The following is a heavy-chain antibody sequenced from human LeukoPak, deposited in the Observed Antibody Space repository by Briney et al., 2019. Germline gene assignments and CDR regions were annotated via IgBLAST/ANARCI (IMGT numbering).Heavy chain of an antibody. D-gene: IGHD6-6*01. Sequence: GGSLRLSRAASGFTFSSYAMSWVRQAPGKGLEWVSAISGSGGGTYYADSVKGRLTISRDNSKNTLYLQMNSLRAEDTAVYYCAKTSSIAARAGQFDYWGQGTLVTVSS. CDR2: ISGSGGGT. CDR1: GFTFSSYA. V-gene: IGHV3-23*01. CDR3: AKTSSIAARAGQFDY. J-gene: IGHJ4*02.